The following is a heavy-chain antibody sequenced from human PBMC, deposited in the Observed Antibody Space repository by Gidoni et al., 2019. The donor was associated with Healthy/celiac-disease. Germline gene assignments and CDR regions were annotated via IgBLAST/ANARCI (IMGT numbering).Heavy chain of an antibody. D-gene: IGHD6-6*01. V-gene: IGHV3-30*18. J-gene: IGHJ6*02. CDR1: GFTFSIYA. Sequence: QVQLVESGGGGVQPGRSMRLSCAASGFTFSIYAMHWVRQAPGKGLGLVAVISHDGSNTYYADSGKGRFTISRANSKNTLYLQMNSLRAEDTVVYYRAKHSPYSSSSDHYYGMDVWGQGTTVTVSS. CDR3: AKHSPYSSSSDHYYGMDV. CDR2: ISHDGSNT.